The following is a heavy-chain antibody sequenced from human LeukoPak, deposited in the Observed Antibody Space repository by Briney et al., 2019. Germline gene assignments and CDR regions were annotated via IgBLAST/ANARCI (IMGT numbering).Heavy chain of an antibody. CDR1: GGSISTYY. CDR2: IFYSGST. CDR3: ARGDYGGNSVDY. Sequence: SETLSLTCTVSGGSISTYYWSWIRQPPGKGLEWLGYIFYSGSTNYNPSLKSRVTISVDTTKNQISLKLSSVTAADTAVYYCARGDYGGNSVDYWGQGTLVTVSS. J-gene: IGHJ4*02. V-gene: IGHV4-59*01. D-gene: IGHD4-23*01.